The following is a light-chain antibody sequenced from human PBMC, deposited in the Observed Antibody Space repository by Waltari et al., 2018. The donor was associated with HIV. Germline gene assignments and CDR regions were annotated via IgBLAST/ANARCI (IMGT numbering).Light chain of an antibody. CDR1: SSNIGAGYD. Sequence: QSVLTQPPSVSGAPGQRVTISCPGSSSNIGAGYDVHWYQQLPGTAPNLLIYGTSNRPSGVPDRFSGSKSGTSASLAITGLQAEDEADYYCQSYDSSLSGSGVFGGGTKLTVL. CDR2: GTS. V-gene: IGLV1-40*01. J-gene: IGLJ2*01. CDR3: QSYDSSLSGSGV.